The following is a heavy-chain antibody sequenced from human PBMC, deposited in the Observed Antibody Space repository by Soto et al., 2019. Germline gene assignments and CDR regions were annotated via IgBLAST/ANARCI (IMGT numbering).Heavy chain of an antibody. J-gene: IGHJ5*02. D-gene: IGHD3-10*01. V-gene: IGHV4-34*01. CDR3: ASYYGSGSYYNWFDP. CDR1: GGSFSGYY. Sequence: PSETLSLTCAVYGGSFSGYYWSWIRQPPGKGLEWIGEINHSGSTNYNPSLKSRVTISVDTSKNQFSLKLSSVTAADTAVYYCASYYGSGSYYNWFDPCGQGTLVTVSS. CDR2: INHSGST.